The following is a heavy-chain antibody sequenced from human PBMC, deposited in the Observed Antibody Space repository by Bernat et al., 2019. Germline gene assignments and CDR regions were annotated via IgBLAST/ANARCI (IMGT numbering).Heavy chain of an antibody. CDR2: ISHDRNTL. V-gene: IGHV3-30*18. J-gene: IGHJ4*02. CDR1: GFSVSSFG. Sequence: VQLVETGGGLIQPGGSLRLSCAASGFSVSSFGMHWVRQAPGKGLEWVAAISHDRNTLYYADSVKGRLTISTDDSKNTLYLQLDSLRAEDTAMYYCAKDSLYSSGWYGVGDWGQGTLVTVAS. D-gene: IGHD6-19*01. CDR3: AKDSLYSSGWYGVGD.